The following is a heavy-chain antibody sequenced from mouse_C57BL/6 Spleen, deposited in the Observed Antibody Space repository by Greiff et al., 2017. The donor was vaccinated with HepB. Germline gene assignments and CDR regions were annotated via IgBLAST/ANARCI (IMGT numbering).Heavy chain of an antibody. Sequence: VQLQQPGAELVKPGASVKMSCKASGYTFTSYWITWVKQRPGQGLEWIGDIYPGSGSTNYNEKFKSKATLTVDTSSSTAYMQLSSLTSEDSAVYYCAREAYGSSWFAYWGQGTLVTVSA. V-gene: IGHV1-55*01. J-gene: IGHJ3*01. CDR1: GYTFTSYW. CDR2: IYPGSGST. D-gene: IGHD1-1*01. CDR3: AREAYGSSWFAY.